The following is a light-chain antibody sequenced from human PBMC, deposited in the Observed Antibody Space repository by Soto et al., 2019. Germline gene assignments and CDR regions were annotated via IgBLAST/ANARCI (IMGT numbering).Light chain of an antibody. J-gene: IGKJ4*01. CDR3: RQDYSTAVS. V-gene: IGKV4-1*01. CDR1: QSILFSSNNKNY. CDR2: WAS. Sequence: DIVMTQSPDSLAVSLGERATINCKSSQSILFSSNNKNYLTWYQQKPGQPPKPLIYWASTRRSGVHDGFSGSGSRTGFTLASSRLQGEDVAVYYWRQDYSTAVSFGGGTKVEIK.